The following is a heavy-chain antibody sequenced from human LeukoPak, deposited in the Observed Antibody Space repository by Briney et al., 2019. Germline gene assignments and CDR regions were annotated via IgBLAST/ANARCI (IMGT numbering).Heavy chain of an antibody. D-gene: IGHD3-10*01. CDR1: GFTFSSYA. Sequence: GGSLRLSCATSGFTFSSYAMHWVRQAPGKGLQYVSAISSNGGSTYYANSVKGRFTLYSDNSKNTLYLQMGSLRAEDMAVYYCARDSGDDAFDIWGQGTMVTVSS. CDR3: ARDSGDDAFDI. CDR2: ISSNGGST. J-gene: IGHJ3*02. V-gene: IGHV3-64*01.